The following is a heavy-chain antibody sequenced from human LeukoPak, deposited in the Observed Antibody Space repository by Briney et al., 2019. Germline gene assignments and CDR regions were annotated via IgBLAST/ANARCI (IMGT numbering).Heavy chain of an antibody. CDR3: AKSNYYDSSYFDY. Sequence: GGSLRLSCAVSGFTSSSYWMHWVRQAPGKGLEWVSAISGSGGSTYYADSVKGRFTISRDNSKNTLYLQMNSLRAEDTAVYYCAKSNYYDSSYFDYWGQGTLVTVSS. J-gene: IGHJ4*02. CDR2: ISGSGGST. CDR1: GFTSSSYW. V-gene: IGHV3-23*01. D-gene: IGHD3-22*01.